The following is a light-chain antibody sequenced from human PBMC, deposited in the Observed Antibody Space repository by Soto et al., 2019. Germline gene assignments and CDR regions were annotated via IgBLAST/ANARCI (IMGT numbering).Light chain of an antibody. J-gene: IGLJ1*01. V-gene: IGLV2-14*01. Sequence: QSVLTQPASVSGSPGQSITISCTGTSSDVVGYNYVSWYQQHPGKAPKFMIYDVSNRPSGVSNRFSGSKSGNTASLTISGLQAADEADYYCSSYTTSNTRQIVFGTGTKVTVL. CDR3: SSYTTSNTRQIV. CDR2: DVS. CDR1: SSDVVGYNY.